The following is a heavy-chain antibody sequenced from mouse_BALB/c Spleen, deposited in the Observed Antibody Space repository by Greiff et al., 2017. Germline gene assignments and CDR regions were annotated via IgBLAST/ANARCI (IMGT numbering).Heavy chain of an antibody. Sequence: VKLVESGGGLVKPGGSLKLSCAASGFTFSSYAMSWVRQTPEKRLEWVASISSGGSTYYPDSVKGRFTISRDNARNILYLQMSSLRSEDTAMYYCARGGASTMITTGYFDYWGQGTTLTVSS. CDR3: ARGGASTMITTGYFDY. D-gene: IGHD2-4*01. V-gene: IGHV5-6-5*01. CDR1: GFTFSSYA. CDR2: ISSGGST. J-gene: IGHJ2*01.